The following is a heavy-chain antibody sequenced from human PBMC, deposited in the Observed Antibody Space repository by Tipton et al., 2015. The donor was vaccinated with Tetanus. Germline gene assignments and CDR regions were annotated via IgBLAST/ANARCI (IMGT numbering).Heavy chain of an antibody. CDR2: IYYIGST. V-gene: IGHV4-59*01. CDR1: GGSISSYY. J-gene: IGHJ6*02. Sequence: TLSLTCTVSGGSISSYYWSWIRQPPGKGLEWIGYIYYIGSTNYNPSLKSRVTISVDTSKNQFSPKLSSVTAADTAVYYCASTVGHSGGYYYYYGMDVWGQGTTVTVSS. CDR3: ASTVGHSGGYYYYYGMDV. D-gene: IGHD3-16*01.